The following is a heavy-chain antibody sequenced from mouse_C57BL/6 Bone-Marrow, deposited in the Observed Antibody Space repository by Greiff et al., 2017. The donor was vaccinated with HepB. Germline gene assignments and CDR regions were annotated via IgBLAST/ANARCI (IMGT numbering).Heavy chain of an antibody. CDR2: ISYSGST. V-gene: IGHV3-8*01. D-gene: IGHD1-1*01. CDR3: ARYKRIYYYGSSYVYYFDY. Sequence: EVQLQQSGPGLAKPSQTLSLTCSVTGYSITSDYWNWIRKFPGNKLEYMGYISYSGSTYYNPSLKSRISITRDTSKNQYYLQLNSVTTEDTATYYCARYKRIYYYGSSYVYYFDYWGQGTTLTVSS. J-gene: IGHJ2*01. CDR1: GYSITSDY.